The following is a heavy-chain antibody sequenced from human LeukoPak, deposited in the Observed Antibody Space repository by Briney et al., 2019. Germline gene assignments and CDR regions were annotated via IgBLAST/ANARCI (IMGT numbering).Heavy chain of an antibody. CDR2: INPSGGST. CDR3: ARVYGVAGHRDTFYGMDV. V-gene: IGHV1-46*01. J-gene: IGHJ6*04. D-gene: IGHD6-19*01. Sequence: GASVKVSCTASGYTFTSYYMHWVRQAPGQGLEWVGIINPSGGSTSYAQKFQGRVTMTRDTSTSTVYMELSSLRSEDTAVYYCARVYGVAGHRDTFYGMDVWGKGTTVTVSS. CDR1: GYTFTSYY.